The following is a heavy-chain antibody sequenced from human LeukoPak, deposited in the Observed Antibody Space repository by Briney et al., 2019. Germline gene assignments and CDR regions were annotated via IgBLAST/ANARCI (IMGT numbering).Heavy chain of an antibody. V-gene: IGHV4-34*01. CDR3: ARVRAVAGTPNDY. Sequence: SETLSLTCTVSGGSISGYYWSWIRQPPGKGLEWIGEINHSGSTNYNPSLKSRVTISVDTSKNQFSLKLSSVTAADTAVYYCARVRAVAGTPNDYWGQGTLVTVSS. D-gene: IGHD6-19*01. CDR2: INHSGST. CDR1: GGSISGYY. J-gene: IGHJ4*02.